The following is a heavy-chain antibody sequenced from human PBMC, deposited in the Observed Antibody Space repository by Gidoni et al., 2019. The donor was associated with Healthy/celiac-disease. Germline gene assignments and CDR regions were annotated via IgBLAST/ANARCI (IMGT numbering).Heavy chain of an antibody. J-gene: IGHJ4*02. CDR1: GFTFDDYA. V-gene: IGHV3-9*01. D-gene: IGHD3-22*01. CDR3: AKAPGVVVHRPYYFDY. Sequence: EVQLVESGGGLVQPGRSLRLSCAASGFTFDDYAMHWVRQAPGKGLEWVSGISWNSGSIGYADSVKGRFTISRDNAKNSLYLQMNSLRAEDTALYYCAKAPGVVVHRPYYFDYWGQGTLVTVSS. CDR2: ISWNSGSI.